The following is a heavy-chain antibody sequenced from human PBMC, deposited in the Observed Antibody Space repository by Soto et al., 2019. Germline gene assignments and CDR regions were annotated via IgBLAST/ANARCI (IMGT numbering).Heavy chain of an antibody. CDR1: GGSISSGAYY. CDR2: IYYSEST. J-gene: IGHJ4*02. V-gene: IGHV4-30-4*02. Sequence: PSETLSLTCTVSGGSISSGAYYWGRIRQRPGQGRVWVVYIYYSESTYYNPSIKSRVTISEDTTKTQFSLMLSSVTAEDAAVYYWDRDVYYCGSDSYHAGPYYFDYWGQGTLVTVSS. D-gene: IGHD2-21*01. CDR3: DRDVYYCGSDSYHAGPYYFDY.